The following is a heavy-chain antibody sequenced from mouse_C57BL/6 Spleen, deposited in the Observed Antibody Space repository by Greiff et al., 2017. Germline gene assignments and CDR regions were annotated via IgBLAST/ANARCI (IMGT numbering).Heavy chain of an antibody. D-gene: IGHD1-1*01. CDR1: GYTFTSFW. Sequence: VQLQQPGAELVMPGASVKLSCKASGYTFTSFWMLWVKQRPGQGLEWIGEIDLSDSYTNYNQKFQGKSTLTVDNSSSTAYVQLSSLTSEDSAVYYCARWNYGSSYRYAMDYWGQGTSVTVSS. CDR3: ARWNYGSSYRYAMDY. J-gene: IGHJ4*01. V-gene: IGHV1-69*01. CDR2: IDLSDSYT.